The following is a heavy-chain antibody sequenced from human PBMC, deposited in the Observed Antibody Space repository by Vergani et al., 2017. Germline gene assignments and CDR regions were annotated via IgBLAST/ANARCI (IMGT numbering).Heavy chain of an antibody. Sequence: QVQLVQSGAEVKKPGSSVKVSCKASGYTFTSYYMHWVRQAPGQGLEWMGIINPSGGSTSYAQKFQGRVTMTRDTSTSTVYMELSSLRSEDTAVYYCARDYSGAADWFDPWGQGTLVTVSS. D-gene: IGHD1-26*01. CDR1: GYTFTSYY. CDR2: INPSGGST. V-gene: IGHV1-46*03. CDR3: ARDYSGAADWFDP. J-gene: IGHJ5*02.